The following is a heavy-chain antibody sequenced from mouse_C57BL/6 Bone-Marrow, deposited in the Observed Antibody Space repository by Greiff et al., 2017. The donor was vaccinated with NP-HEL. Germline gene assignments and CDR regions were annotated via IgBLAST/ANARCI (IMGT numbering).Heavy chain of an antibody. CDR2: IYPGGGNT. CDR1: GYTFTSYG. CDR3: ARFPYLKGFDY. V-gene: IGHV1-81*01. J-gene: IGHJ2*01. Sequence: VKLMESGAELARPGASVKLSCKASGYTFTSYGISWVKQRTGQGLEWIGEIYPGGGNTYYNEKFKGKATLTADKSSSTAYMELRSLTSEDSAVYFCARFPYLKGFDYWGQGTTLTVSA.